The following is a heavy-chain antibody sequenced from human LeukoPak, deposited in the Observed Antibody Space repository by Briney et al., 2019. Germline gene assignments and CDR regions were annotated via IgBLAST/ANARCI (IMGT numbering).Heavy chain of an antibody. V-gene: IGHV3-23*01. CDR3: AKDYSSGWYIDY. J-gene: IGHJ4*02. Sequence: PGGSLRLSCAASGFTFSSYAMSWVRQAPGKGLEWVSAISGGGVSAYYADSVKGRFTISRDNSKNTLYLQMNSLRAEDTAVYYCAKDYSSGWYIDYWGQGTLVTVS. CDR1: GFTFSSYA. CDR2: ISGGGVSA. D-gene: IGHD6-19*01.